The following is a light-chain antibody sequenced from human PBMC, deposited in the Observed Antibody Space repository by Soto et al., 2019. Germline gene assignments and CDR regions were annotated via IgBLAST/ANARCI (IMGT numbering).Light chain of an antibody. J-gene: IGKJ4*01. Sequence: DIQMTQSPSSLSASVGDRVTITCRASQSITTYLHVYQQKPGKAPKVLIYGSSNLQTGVPSRFSGSGFGTDFTLTITALQPEDFATYYCQQSSTVSLTFGGGTKVEI. CDR1: QSITTY. CDR3: QQSSTVSLT. CDR2: GSS. V-gene: IGKV1-39*01.